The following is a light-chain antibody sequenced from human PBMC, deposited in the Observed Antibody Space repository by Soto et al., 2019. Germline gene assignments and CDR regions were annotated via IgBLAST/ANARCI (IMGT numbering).Light chain of an antibody. J-gene: IGKJ1*01. V-gene: IGKV3-11*01. CDR3: KQRSNWPIT. Sequence: EIVLTQSPATLSLSPGERATLSCRASQSVSSYLAWYQQKPGQAPRLLIYDASNRATGIQARFSGSGSGTDFTLTIRSLEPEDFAVYYCKQRSNWPITVGQGTKVDIK. CDR1: QSVSSY. CDR2: DAS.